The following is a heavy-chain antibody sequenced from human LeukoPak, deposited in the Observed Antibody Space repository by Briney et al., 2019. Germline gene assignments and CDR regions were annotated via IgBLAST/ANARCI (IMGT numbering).Heavy chain of an antibody. D-gene: IGHD3-22*01. CDR1: GFTFCSSW. CDR3: VKKARNYYDSSGYRFDAFDI. CDR2: VSGSGGST. Sequence: GGSLRLSCAASGFTFCSSWMHWVRQAPGEGLEWVSDVSGSGGSTYYADSVKGRFTISRDNSKNTLYLQMNRLRAEDTAVYYCVKKARNYYDSSGYRFDAFDIWGQGTMVTVSS. J-gene: IGHJ3*02. V-gene: IGHV3-23*01.